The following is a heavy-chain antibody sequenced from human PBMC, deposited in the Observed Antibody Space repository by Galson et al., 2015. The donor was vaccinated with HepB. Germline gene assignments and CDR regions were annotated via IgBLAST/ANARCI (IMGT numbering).Heavy chain of an antibody. Sequence: SVKVSCKASGYTFTSYYMHWVRQAPGQGLEWMGIINPSGGSTSYAQKFQGRVTMTRDTSTSTVYMELSSLRSEDTAVYYCARGRRVLRFLEWPPRYGWFDPWGQGTLVTVSS. CDR3: ARGRRVLRFLEWPPRYGWFDP. D-gene: IGHD3-3*01. J-gene: IGHJ5*02. V-gene: IGHV1-46*01. CDR2: INPSGGST. CDR1: GYTFTSYY.